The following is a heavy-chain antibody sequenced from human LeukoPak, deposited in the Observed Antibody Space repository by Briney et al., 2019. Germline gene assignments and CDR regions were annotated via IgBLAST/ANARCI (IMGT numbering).Heavy chain of an antibody. CDR2: ISSSSIYI. D-gene: IGHD1-1*01. V-gene: IGHV3-21*01. CDR1: GFTFSSYS. Sequence: GGSLRLSCAASGFTFSSYSMNWVRQAPGKGLEGVSFISSSSIYIYYADSVKGRFTISRDNAKNSLYLQMNSLRAEDTAVYYCATARTVPKYYFDYWGQGALVTVSS. CDR3: ATARTVPKYYFDY. J-gene: IGHJ4*02.